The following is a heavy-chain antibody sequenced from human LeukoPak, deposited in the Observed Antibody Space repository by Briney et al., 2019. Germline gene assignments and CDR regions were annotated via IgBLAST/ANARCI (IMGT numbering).Heavy chain of an antibody. CDR2: ISGSGNTI. J-gene: IGHJ4*02. V-gene: IGHV3-48*03. Sequence: GGSLRLSCAASGFTFSSYEMNWVRQAPGKGLEWVSYISGSGNTIHYADSVKGRFTISRDNAKNSLYLQMNSLRAEDTAVYYCAKRIAAAGPYFDSRGQGTLVTVSS. CDR3: AKRIAAAGPYFDS. D-gene: IGHD6-13*01. CDR1: GFTFSSYE.